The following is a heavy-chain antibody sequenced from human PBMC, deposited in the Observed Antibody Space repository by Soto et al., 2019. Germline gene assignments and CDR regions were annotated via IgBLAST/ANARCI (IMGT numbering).Heavy chain of an antibody. J-gene: IGHJ3*02. Sequence: SVMVSCKASGGTFSSYAISCVRQAPGQGLEWMGGIIPIFDTANYAQKFQGRVTITADESTSTAYMELSSLRSEDTAVYYCAHYSSGRAFDIWGQGTMVTVSS. D-gene: IGHD6-19*01. CDR3: AHYSSGRAFDI. CDR1: GGTFSSYA. CDR2: IIPIFDTA. V-gene: IGHV1-69*13.